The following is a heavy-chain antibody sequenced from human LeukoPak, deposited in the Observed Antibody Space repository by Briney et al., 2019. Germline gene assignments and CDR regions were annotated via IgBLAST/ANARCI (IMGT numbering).Heavy chain of an antibody. D-gene: IGHD5-12*01. CDR1: GFTFSSYS. V-gene: IGHV3-23*01. CDR2: ISASGGST. Sequence: GGSLRLSCAASGFTFSSYSMNWVRQAPGKGLEWVSAISASGGSTYYADSVKGRFTISRDNSKNTLYLQMNSLGAADTAVYYCAKDRTGYSGARGFDCWGQGTLVTVSS. J-gene: IGHJ4*02. CDR3: AKDRTGYSGARGFDC.